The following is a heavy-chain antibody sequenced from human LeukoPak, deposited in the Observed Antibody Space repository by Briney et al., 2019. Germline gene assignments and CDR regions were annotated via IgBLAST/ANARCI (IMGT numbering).Heavy chain of an antibody. CDR3: ARGDYDFWSGYYYYYYYYMDV. Sequence: GGSLRLSCAASGFTFSSYSMNWVRQASGKGLEWVSYISSSSSTIYYADSVKGRFTISRDNAKNSLYLQMNSLRAEDTAVYYCARGDYDFWSGYYYYYYYYMDVWGKGTTVTVSS. V-gene: IGHV3-48*04. CDR1: GFTFSSYS. D-gene: IGHD3-3*01. CDR2: ISSSSSTI. J-gene: IGHJ6*03.